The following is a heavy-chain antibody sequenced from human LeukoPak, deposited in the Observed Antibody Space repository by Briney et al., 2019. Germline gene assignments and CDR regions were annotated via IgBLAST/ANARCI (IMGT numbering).Heavy chain of an antibody. CDR1: GFTFSSYW. CDR3: ASLAGYYYDASLDWN. D-gene: IGHD3-22*01. Sequence: TGGSLRLSCAASGFTFSSYWMSWVRQAPGKGLEWVANIKQDGSEKYYVDSVKGRFTISRDNAKNSLFLQMNSLRDEDTAVYYCASLAGYYYDASLDWNWGQGALVTVSS. V-gene: IGHV3-7*01. J-gene: IGHJ4*02. CDR2: IKQDGSEK.